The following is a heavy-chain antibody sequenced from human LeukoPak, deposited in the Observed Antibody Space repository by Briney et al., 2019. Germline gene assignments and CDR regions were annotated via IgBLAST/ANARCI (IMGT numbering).Heavy chain of an antibody. CDR1: GGSISSYY. CDR3: ARDGITYYYDSSGYYGYYGMDV. J-gene: IGHJ6*02. V-gene: IGHV4-4*07. CDR2: IYTSGST. Sequence: SETLSLTCTVSGGSISSYYWSWIRQPAGKGLEWIGRIYTSGSTNYNPSLKSRVTMSVDTSKNQFSLKLSSVTDADTAVYYCARDGITYYYDSSGYYGYYGMDVWGQGTTVTVS. D-gene: IGHD3-22*01.